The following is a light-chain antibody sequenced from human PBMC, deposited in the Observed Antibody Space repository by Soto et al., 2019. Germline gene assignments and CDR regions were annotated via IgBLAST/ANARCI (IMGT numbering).Light chain of an antibody. CDR3: QQSYSTPYT. CDR2: TAA. J-gene: IGKJ2*01. CDR1: QRITTY. Sequence: IQMTQCPSSLSASVGDRVTITCRASQRITTYLNWYQQKPGKAPKLLISTAATLQGGVPSRFSGSGSGTDFTLTITTLQPEDFATYFCQQSYSTPYTFGQGTKLEIK. V-gene: IGKV1-39*01.